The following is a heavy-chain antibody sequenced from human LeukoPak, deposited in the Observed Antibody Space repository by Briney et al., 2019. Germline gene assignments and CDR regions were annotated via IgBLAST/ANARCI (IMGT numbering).Heavy chain of an antibody. CDR2: INPNSGGT. Sequence: GSVKVSCKASGYTFTGYYMHWVRQAPGQGLEWMGWINPNSGGTNYAQKFQGRVTITADESTSTAYLEVNSLTSADTAMYYCARDYDSSGPQKNFFDFWGQGTLVTVSS. CDR1: GYTFTGYY. CDR3: ARDYDSSGPQKNFFDF. J-gene: IGHJ4*02. D-gene: IGHD3-22*01. V-gene: IGHV1-2*02.